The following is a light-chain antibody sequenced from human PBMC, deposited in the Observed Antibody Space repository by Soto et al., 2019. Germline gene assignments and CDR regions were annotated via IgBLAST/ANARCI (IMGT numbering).Light chain of an antibody. CDR2: AAS. CDR3: QKYNSAPPLT. J-gene: IGKJ4*01. Sequence: DIPMTQSPSSLSASVGDRVTITCRASQGISNYLAWYRQKPGKVPKLLIYAASTLQSGVPSRFSGSGSGTDFTLTISSLQPEDVATYYCQKYNSAPPLTFGGGTKVEIK. CDR1: QGISNY. V-gene: IGKV1-27*01.